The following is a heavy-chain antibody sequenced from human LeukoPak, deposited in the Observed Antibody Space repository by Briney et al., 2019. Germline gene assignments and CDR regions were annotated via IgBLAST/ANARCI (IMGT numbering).Heavy chain of an antibody. CDR1: GFTFSSSD. V-gene: IGHV3-13*01. Sequence: GGSLRLSCAASGFTFSSSDMHWVRQGPGKGLDWVSAIGTAGDTYYPGSVKGRFTISRENAKNSLYLQMNSLRAGDTAVYYCVRLREGAFDIWGQGTMVTVSS. J-gene: IGHJ3*02. CDR2: IGTAGDT. CDR3: VRLREGAFDI. D-gene: IGHD1-26*01.